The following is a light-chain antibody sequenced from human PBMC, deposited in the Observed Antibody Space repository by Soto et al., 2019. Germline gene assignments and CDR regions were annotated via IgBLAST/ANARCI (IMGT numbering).Light chain of an antibody. CDR2: GAS. CDR1: QSVSSSY. V-gene: IGKV3D-20*02. CDR3: QQRSNWPPRFT. J-gene: IGKJ3*01. Sequence: EIVLTQSPGTLSLSPGERATLSCRASQSVSSSYLAWYQQKPGQAPRLLIYGASSRATGIPARFSGSGSGTDFTLTISSLEPEDFAVYYCQQRSNWPPRFTFGPGTKVDIK.